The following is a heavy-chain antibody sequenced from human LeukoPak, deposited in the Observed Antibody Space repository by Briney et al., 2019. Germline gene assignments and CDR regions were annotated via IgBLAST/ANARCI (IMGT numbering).Heavy chain of an antibody. D-gene: IGHD3-10*01. CDR1: GFTFSSYD. V-gene: IGHV3-13*04. CDR2: IGTAGDT. J-gene: IGHJ6*02. Sequence: GGSLRLSCAASGFTFSSYDMHWVRQATGKGLEWVSAIGTAGDTYYPGSVKGRFTISRENAKNSLYLQMNSLRAGDTAVYYCAREMRYGSGSYYYYYYYGMDVWGQGTTVTVSS. CDR3: AREMRYGSGSYYYYYYYGMDV.